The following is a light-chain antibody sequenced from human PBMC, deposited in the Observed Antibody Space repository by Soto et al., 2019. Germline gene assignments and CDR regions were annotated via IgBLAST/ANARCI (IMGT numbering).Light chain of an antibody. J-gene: IGKJ1*01. CDR2: DSS. CDR3: QQYDISPWT. Sequence: EIVLTQSPSTLSLSPGERATLSCRASQSLSGNFLAWYQQKTGQPPRPLIYDSSTRATGFPDRFSGSGSGTDFTLTIIRLETEDFAVYYCQQYDISPWTFGQGTKVDIK. CDR1: QSLSGNF. V-gene: IGKV3-20*01.